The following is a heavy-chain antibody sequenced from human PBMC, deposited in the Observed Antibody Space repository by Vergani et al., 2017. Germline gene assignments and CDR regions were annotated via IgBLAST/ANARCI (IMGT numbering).Heavy chain of an antibody. CDR2: VSTGTKSQ. J-gene: IGHJ3*01. CDR1: GFSFGDYA. D-gene: IGHD2-2*01. V-gene: IGHV3-48*01. CDR3: AREYSSTSGRAFDF. Sequence: EVQLVESGGGLVPPGRSLRLSCAASGFSFGDYAMTWVRQAPGKGLEWVSFVSTGTKSQSYAESVKGRFTISRDSAKNSLYRQMDSLRAEDTAVYYCAREYSSTSGRAFDFWGQGTKVTVSS.